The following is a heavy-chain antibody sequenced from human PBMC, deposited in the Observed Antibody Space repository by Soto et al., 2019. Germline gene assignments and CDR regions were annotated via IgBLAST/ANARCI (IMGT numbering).Heavy chain of an antibody. Sequence: QVQLVQSGAEVKKPGSSVKVSCKASGGTFSSYTISWVRQAPGQGLEWMGRIIPILGIANYAQKFQGRVTITAAXXTXTXXMERSSLRSVVTAVYYCASQGSRYDDSSGTQSFDYWGQGTLVTVSS. J-gene: IGHJ4*02. CDR2: IIPILGIA. V-gene: IGHV1-69*02. CDR3: ASQGSRYDDSSGTQSFDY. CDR1: GGTFSSYT. D-gene: IGHD3-22*01.